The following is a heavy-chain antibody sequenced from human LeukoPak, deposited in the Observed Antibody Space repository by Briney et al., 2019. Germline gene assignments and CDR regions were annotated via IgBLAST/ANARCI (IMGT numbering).Heavy chain of an antibody. D-gene: IGHD3-22*01. V-gene: IGHV1-2*02. CDR2: INPYTGDA. Sequence: ASVKVSCKASGYTFTENYIHWVRQAPGHGLEWMGVINPYTGDANYTEKFQGRVTMTRDTSVSTAYMHLSRLRSDDTAVYYCARGKSGFSPWGQGTPVTVSS. CDR1: GYTFTENY. J-gene: IGHJ4*02. CDR3: ARGKSGFSP.